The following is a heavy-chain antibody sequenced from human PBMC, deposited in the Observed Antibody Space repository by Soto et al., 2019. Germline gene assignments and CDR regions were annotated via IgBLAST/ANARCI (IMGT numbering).Heavy chain of an antibody. CDR3: GGGGGAGLYYYYYYYMDV. CDR1: GGTFSSYT. Sequence: SVKVSCKASGGTFSSYTISWVRQAPGQGLEWMGRIIPILGIANYAQKFQGRVTITADKSTSTAYMELSSLRSEDTAVYYCGGGGGAGLYYYYYYYMDVWGKGTTVTVSS. D-gene: IGHD6-19*01. V-gene: IGHV1-69*02. CDR2: IIPILGIA. J-gene: IGHJ6*03.